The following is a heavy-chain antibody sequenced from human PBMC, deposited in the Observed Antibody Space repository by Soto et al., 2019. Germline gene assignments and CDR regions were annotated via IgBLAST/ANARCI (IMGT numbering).Heavy chain of an antibody. Sequence: GSLRLSCAASGFTFSSYAMSWVRQAPGKGLEWVSAISGSGGSTYYADSVKGRFTISRDNSKNKLYLQMNSLRAEDTAVSYCAKHSLRRWLKPYYFDYWGQGTLVTVSS. D-gene: IGHD3-16*02. CDR3: AKHSLRRWLKPYYFDY. CDR2: ISGSGGST. V-gene: IGHV3-23*01. J-gene: IGHJ4*02. CDR1: GFTFSSYA.